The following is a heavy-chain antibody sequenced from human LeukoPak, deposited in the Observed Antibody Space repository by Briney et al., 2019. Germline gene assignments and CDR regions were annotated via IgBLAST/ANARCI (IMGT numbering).Heavy chain of an antibody. D-gene: IGHD5-18*01. CDR2: INYSGYT. CDR1: SGSVSSGDYY. CDR3: ARDRGYSYGPFDS. J-gene: IGHJ4*02. V-gene: IGHV4-30-4*01. Sequence: SQTLSLTCTVSSGSVSSGDYYWSWIRQPPGKGLEWIGYINYSGYTLYNPSLRSRVTISIDTSKNHFSLKVSPVTAADTAVYYCARDRGYSYGPFDSWGPGTLVTVSS.